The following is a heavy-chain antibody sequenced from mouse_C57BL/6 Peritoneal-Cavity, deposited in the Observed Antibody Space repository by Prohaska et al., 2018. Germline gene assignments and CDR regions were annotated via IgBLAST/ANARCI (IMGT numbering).Heavy chain of an antibody. CDR2: IEPNSGGT. V-gene: IGHV1-72*01. D-gene: IGHD1-1*01. CDR3: ARGAPHYYGSSYGWYVDV. Sequence: QVQLQQPGAELVKPGASVKLSCKASGYTFTSYWMHWVKQRPGRGLEWIGRIEPNSGGTKYNEKFKSKATLTVDKPSSTAYMQLSSLTSEDSAVYYCARGAPHYYGSSYGWYVDVWGTGTTVTVSS. CDR1: GYTFTSYW. J-gene: IGHJ1*03.